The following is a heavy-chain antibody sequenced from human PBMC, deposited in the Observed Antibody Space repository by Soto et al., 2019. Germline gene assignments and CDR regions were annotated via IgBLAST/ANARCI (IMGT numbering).Heavy chain of an antibody. J-gene: IGHJ6*02. Sequence: GGSLRLSCAASGFTFSSYGMHWVRQAPGKGLEWVAVIWYDGSNKYYADSVKGRFTISRDNSKNTLYLQMNSLRAEDTAVYYCARAANPYYDFWSGYLDTNYGMDVWGQGTTGTVSS. D-gene: IGHD3-3*01. V-gene: IGHV3-33*01. CDR3: ARAANPYYDFWSGYLDTNYGMDV. CDR2: IWYDGSNK. CDR1: GFTFSSYG.